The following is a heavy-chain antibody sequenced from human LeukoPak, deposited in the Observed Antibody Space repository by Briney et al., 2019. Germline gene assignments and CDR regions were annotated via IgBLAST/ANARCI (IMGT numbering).Heavy chain of an antibody. D-gene: IGHD5-18*01. CDR1: GYTFTSCD. Sequence: GASVKVSCKASGYTFTSCDISWVRQAAGQGLEWMGWMNPNSGDTGYAQKFQGRVTMTRNTSITTAYMELSSLRSEDTAVYYCAKRGSNYGDFDSWGQGTLVTVSS. J-gene: IGHJ4*02. V-gene: IGHV1-8*01. CDR3: AKRGSNYGDFDS. CDR2: MNPNSGDT.